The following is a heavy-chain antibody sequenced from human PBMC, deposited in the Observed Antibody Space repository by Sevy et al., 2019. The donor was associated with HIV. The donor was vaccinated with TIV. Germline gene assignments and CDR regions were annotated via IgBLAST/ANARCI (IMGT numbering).Heavy chain of an antibody. CDR3: ARGQSGDYYDSSGYYNY. V-gene: IGHV1-8*01. CDR2: MNPNSGNT. CDR1: GYTFTSYD. Sequence: ASVKVSCKASGYTFTSYDINWVRQATGQGLEWMGWMNPNSGNTGYAQKFQGRVTMTRNTSISTAYMELSNLRSEDTAVYYCARGQSGDYYDSSGYYNYWGQGTLVTVSS. J-gene: IGHJ4*02. D-gene: IGHD3-22*01.